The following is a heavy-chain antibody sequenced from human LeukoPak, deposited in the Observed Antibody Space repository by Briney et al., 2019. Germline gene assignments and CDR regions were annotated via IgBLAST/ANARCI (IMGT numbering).Heavy chain of an antibody. CDR2: IRTVGDT. CDR1: GFTFSRYD. V-gene: IGHV3-13*04. D-gene: IGHD6-19*01. J-gene: IGHJ2*01. Sequence: GRSLRLSCAVSGFTFSRYDMHWVRQVTGKGLEWVSAIRTVGDTYYPGSVKGRFTISREDAKHSLYLQMNSLRAGDTAVYYCAREGPSSYSSAWNDWYFDLWGRGTLVTVS. CDR3: AREGPSSYSSAWNDWYFDL.